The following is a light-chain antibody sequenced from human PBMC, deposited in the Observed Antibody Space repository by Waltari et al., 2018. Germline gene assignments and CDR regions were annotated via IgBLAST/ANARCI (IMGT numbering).Light chain of an antibody. V-gene: IGLV1-51*01. CDR1: RTNTGTYF. Sequence: QSVLTQPPSVSAAPGQKGTISCTGRRTNTGTYFVSWYHQIPGATPKLLIYDNYKRPSGIPDRFSASKSGTSATLDITGLQIGDEADYYCATWDNSLTAVVFGGGTKLTVL. J-gene: IGLJ2*01. CDR3: ATWDNSLTAVV. CDR2: DNY.